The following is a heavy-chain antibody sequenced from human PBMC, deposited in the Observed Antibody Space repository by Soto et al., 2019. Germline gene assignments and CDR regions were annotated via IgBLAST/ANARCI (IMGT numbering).Heavy chain of an antibody. Sequence: GAAVKVSCKGSGGPFRSSTIGWVGQAPRQGLEWMGRIIPILGIANYAQKFQGRVTITADKSTSTAYMELSSLRSEDTAVYYCARGGSSSSSGYYFDYWGQGTLVTSPQ. CDR1: GGPFRSST. J-gene: IGHJ4*02. CDR2: IIPILGIA. V-gene: IGHV1-69*02. CDR3: ARGGSSSSSGYYFDY. D-gene: IGHD6-6*01.